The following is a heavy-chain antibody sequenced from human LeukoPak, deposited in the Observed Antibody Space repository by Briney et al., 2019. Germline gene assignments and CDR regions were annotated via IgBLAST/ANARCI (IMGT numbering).Heavy chain of an antibody. Sequence: ASVKVSCKVSGYTLTELSMHWVRQAPGKGREWMGGFDPEDGETIYAQKFQGRVTMTEDTSTDTAYMELSSLRSEDTAVYYCATARAYGDYVGYWGQGTLVTVSS. J-gene: IGHJ4*02. CDR2: FDPEDGET. CDR3: ATARAYGDYVGY. CDR1: GYTLTELS. V-gene: IGHV1-24*01. D-gene: IGHD4-17*01.